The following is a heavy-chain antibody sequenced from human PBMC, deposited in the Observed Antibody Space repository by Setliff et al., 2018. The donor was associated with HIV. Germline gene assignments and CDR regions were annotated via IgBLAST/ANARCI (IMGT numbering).Heavy chain of an antibody. CDR3: ARALWAVAGTGYYYYYMDV. D-gene: IGHD6-19*01. Sequence: ASVKVSCKASGGTFSSYAISWVRQAPGQGLEWMGGISPIFGTANYAQKFQGRVTITTYESTSTAYMELSSLRSEDTAVYYGARALWAVAGTGYYYYYMDVWGKETTVTASS. CDR1: GGTFSSYA. V-gene: IGHV1-69*05. CDR2: ISPIFGTA. J-gene: IGHJ6*03.